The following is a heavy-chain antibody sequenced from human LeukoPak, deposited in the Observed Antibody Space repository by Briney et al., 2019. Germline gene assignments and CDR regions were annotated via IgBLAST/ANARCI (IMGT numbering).Heavy chain of an antibody. CDR1: GFTFSNHW. CDR2: IDERGSNA. Sequence: PGGSLRLSCAASGFTFSNHWMHWVRQAPGKGLVWVSRIDERGSNAMYADSVKGRFSIPRDNAKNTVNLQMNSLRAEDTGVYYCIRDEALWRLDYWGQGTLVTVSS. D-gene: IGHD2-21*01. V-gene: IGHV3-74*03. CDR3: IRDEALWRLDY. J-gene: IGHJ4*02.